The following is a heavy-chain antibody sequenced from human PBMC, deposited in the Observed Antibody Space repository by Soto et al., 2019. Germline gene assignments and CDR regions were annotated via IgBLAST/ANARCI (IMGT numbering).Heavy chain of an antibody. CDR1: GYTLTELS. CDR3: ATIWGYCSGGSCYSGAFDI. D-gene: IGHD2-15*01. V-gene: IGHV1-24*01. J-gene: IGHJ3*02. Sequence: QVQLVQSGAEVKKPGASVKVSCKVSGYTLTELSMHWVRQAPGKGLEWMGGFDPEDGETIYAQKFQGRVTMTEDTSTDTAYMELSSLRSDDTAVYYCATIWGYCSGGSCYSGAFDIWGQGTMVTVSS. CDR2: FDPEDGET.